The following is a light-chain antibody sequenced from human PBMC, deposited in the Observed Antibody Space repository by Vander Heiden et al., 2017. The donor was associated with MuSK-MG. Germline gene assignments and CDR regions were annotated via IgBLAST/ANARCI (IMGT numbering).Light chain of an antibody. CDR3: QAWDSSTGV. J-gene: IGLJ2*01. V-gene: IGLV3-1*01. Sequence: SFKLTQPPSVSVSPGQTATITCSGAKLGDKYASCYQQKPGQSPVLVIFQDTKRPSGIPERFSGSNSGNTATLTISGTQAMDEADYYCQAWDSSTGVFGGGTKLTVL. CDR2: QDT. CDR1: KLGDKY.